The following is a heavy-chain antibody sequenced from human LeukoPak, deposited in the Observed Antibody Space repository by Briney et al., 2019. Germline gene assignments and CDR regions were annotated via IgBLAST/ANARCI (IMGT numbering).Heavy chain of an antibody. CDR3: ARVSILWVTAMDY. D-gene: IGHD2-21*02. Sequence: SETLSLTCTVSGGSISSGGYYWSWIRQPPGRGLNWIGYMYSGGTTNYSPSLKSRVTISEDMSKNQFSLKLSSVTAADTAVYYCARVSILWVTAMDYWGQGTLVTVSS. J-gene: IGHJ4*02. CDR1: GGSISSGGYY. V-gene: IGHV4-61*08. CDR2: MYSGGTT.